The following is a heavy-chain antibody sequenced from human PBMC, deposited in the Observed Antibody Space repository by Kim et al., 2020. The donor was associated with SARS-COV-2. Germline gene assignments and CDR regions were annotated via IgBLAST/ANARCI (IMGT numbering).Heavy chain of an antibody. CDR1: GYTFTSYA. V-gene: IGHV1-3*01. CDR2: INAGNGNT. D-gene: IGHD3-16*02. Sequence: ASVKVSCKASGYTFTSYAMNWVRQAPGQRLEWMGWINAGNGNTKYSQKFQGRVTITRDTSASTAYMELSSLRSEDTAVYYCARAWVDYDYIWGSYRFRAFDIWGQGTMVTVSS. CDR3: ARAWVDYDYIWGSYRFRAFDI. J-gene: IGHJ3*02.